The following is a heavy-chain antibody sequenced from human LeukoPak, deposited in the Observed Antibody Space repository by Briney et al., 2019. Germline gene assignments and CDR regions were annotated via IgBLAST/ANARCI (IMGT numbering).Heavy chain of an antibody. J-gene: IGHJ4*02. CDR1: GFTFSSYG. Sequence: PGRSLRLSCAASGFTFSSYGMHWVRQAPGKGLEWVAVIWYDGSNKYYADSVKGRFTISRDNAKNSLYLQMNSLRAEDTAVYYCARTGADYGGNSYWGQGTLVTVSS. CDR3: ARTGADYGGNSY. D-gene: IGHD4-17*01. CDR2: IWYDGSNK. V-gene: IGHV3-33*01.